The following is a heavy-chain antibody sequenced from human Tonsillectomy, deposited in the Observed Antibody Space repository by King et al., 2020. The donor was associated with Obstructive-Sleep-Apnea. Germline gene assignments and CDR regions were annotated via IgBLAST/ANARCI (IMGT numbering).Heavy chain of an antibody. V-gene: IGHV4-38-2*02. CDR2: IYLSGST. CDR3: ARVGDSSGMYYFDY. D-gene: IGHD3-22*01. CDR1: GYSISSGYY. Sequence: VQLQESGPGLVKPSETLSLTCTVSGYSISSGYYWGWIRQPPGTGLEWIGSIYLSGSTDYNPSRKSRVTISVDTSKNQFSLKLSSVTAADTAVYYCARVGDSSGMYYFDYWGQGTLVTVSS. J-gene: IGHJ4*02.